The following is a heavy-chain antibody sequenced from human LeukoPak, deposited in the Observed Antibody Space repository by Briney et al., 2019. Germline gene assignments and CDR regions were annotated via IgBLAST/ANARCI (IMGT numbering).Heavy chain of an antibody. Sequence: KGGESLKISCKGSGYSFTSYWIGWVRQKPGKGLEWMGIIYPGDSDTRYSPSFQGQVTISADKSISTAYLQWSSLKASDTAMYYCASPYPREYCSSTSCYFNYWGQGTLVTVSS. V-gene: IGHV5-51*01. CDR3: ASPYPREYCSSTSCYFNY. CDR1: GYSFTSYW. J-gene: IGHJ4*02. D-gene: IGHD2-2*01. CDR2: IYPGDSDT.